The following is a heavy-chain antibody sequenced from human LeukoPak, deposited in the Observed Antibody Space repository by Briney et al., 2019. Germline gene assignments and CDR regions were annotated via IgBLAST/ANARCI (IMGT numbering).Heavy chain of an antibody. Sequence: GGSLRLSCAASGFAFSSYWMHWVRQAPGKGLVWVSRINTDGSSTSYADSVKGRFTISRDNAKNSLYLQMNSLRAEDTAVYYCASPAAAGRSGYFDYWGQGTLVTVSS. CDR3: ASPAAAGRSGYFDY. D-gene: IGHD6-13*01. CDR2: INTDGSST. V-gene: IGHV3-74*01. CDR1: GFAFSSYW. J-gene: IGHJ4*02.